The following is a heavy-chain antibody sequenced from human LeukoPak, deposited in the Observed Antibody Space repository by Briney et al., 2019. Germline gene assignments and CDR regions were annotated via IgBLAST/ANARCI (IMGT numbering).Heavy chain of an antibody. D-gene: IGHD6-19*01. Sequence: GESLKISCKGSGYSFTNYWIGWVRQMPGKGLEWMGIIYPDDSDTRNSPSFQGQVTISADKSISTAYLQWSSLKASDTAMYYCARRSKSYSSGWYDAFDMWGQGTMVAASS. V-gene: IGHV5-51*01. J-gene: IGHJ3*02. CDR3: ARRSKSYSSGWYDAFDM. CDR1: GYSFTNYW. CDR2: IYPDDSDT.